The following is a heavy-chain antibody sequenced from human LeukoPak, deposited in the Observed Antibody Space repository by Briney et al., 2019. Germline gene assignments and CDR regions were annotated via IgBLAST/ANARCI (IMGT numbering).Heavy chain of an antibody. J-gene: IGHJ4*02. Sequence: ASVKVSCKASGYTFTSCDINWVRQATGQGLEWMGWMNPNSGNTGYAQKFQGRVTMTRNTPISTAYMELSSLRSEDTAVYYCARGQMAGIAARRDFDYWGQGTLVTVSS. V-gene: IGHV1-8*01. CDR3: ARGQMAGIAARRDFDY. CDR1: GYTFTSCD. CDR2: MNPNSGNT. D-gene: IGHD6-6*01.